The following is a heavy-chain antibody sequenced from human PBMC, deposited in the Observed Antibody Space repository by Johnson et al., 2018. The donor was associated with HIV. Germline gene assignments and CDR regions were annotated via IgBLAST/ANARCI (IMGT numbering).Heavy chain of an antibody. CDR3: ARATYYYDTSGYLTRPRAFDV. CDR2: INWNGGTP. V-gene: IGHV3-20*04. D-gene: IGHD3-22*01. J-gene: IGHJ3*01. CDR1: GFTFDDYG. Sequence: EMQLVESGGGVVRPGGSLRLSCAASGFTFDDYGMSWVRQAPGKGLEWVSSINWNGGTPGSADSVKGRFTISRDNAKNSLYLQMNSLRADDTALYYCARATYYYDTSGYLTRPRAFDVWGQGPMVTVSS.